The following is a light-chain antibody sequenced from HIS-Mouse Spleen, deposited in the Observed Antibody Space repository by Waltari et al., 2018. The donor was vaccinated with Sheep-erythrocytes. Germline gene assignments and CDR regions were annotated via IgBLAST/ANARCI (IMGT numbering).Light chain of an antibody. CDR2: DVS. V-gene: IGLV2-11*01. Sequence: QSALTQPRSVSGSPVQSVTIPCTGPSSHVGGYIYVSWYQQHPGKPPKLLISDVSKRPSGVPDRFSGSKSGNTASLTISGLQAEDEADYYCCSYAGSYNHVFATGTKVTVL. J-gene: IGLJ1*01. CDR3: CSYAGSYNHV. CDR1: SSHVGGYIY.